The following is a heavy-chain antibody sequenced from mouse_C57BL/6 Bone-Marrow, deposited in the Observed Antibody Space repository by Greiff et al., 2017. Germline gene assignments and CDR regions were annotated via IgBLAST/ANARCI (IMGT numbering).Heavy chain of an antibody. CDR2: IYPGDGDT. CDR3: ARDPAITTVAYAMDY. CDR1: GYAFSSSW. J-gene: IGHJ4*01. D-gene: IGHD1-1*01. Sequence: QVQLKESGPELVKPGASVKISCKASGYAFSSSWMNWVKQRPGKGLEWIGRIYPGDGDTNYNGKFKGKATLTADKSSSTAYMQLSSLTSEDSAVYFCARDPAITTVAYAMDYWGQGTSVTVSS. V-gene: IGHV1-82*01.